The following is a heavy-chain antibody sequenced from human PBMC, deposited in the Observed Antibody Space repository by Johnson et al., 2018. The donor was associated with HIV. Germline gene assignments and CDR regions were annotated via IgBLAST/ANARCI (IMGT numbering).Heavy chain of an antibody. V-gene: IGHV3-74*01. J-gene: IGHJ3*02. CDR1: GFTFSSYW. CDR2: INSDGSST. D-gene: IGHD2-15*01. Sequence: VQLVESGGGLVQPGGSLRLSCAASGFTFSSYWMHWVRQAPGTGLVWVSRINSDGSSTSYADSVKGRFTISRDNAKNTLYLQMNSLRAEEPAVYYCARDGYCSGGSCYSGDRLDAFDIWGQGTMVTVSS. CDR3: ARDGYCSGGSCYSGDRLDAFDI.